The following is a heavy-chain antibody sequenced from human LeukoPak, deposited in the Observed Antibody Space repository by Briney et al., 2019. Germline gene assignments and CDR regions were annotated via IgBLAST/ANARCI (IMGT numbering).Heavy chain of an antibody. Sequence: GGSLRLSCAASGFTFSKYAMTWVRQAPGKGLEWVSGISVSGDSTNYADSVKGRFTISRDNSKNTLCLQMNSLRAEDTAVYYCAKSNYFDSGGYYFFDYWGQGTLVTVSS. CDR3: AKSNYFDSGGYYFFDY. CDR1: GFTFSKYA. V-gene: IGHV3-23*01. J-gene: IGHJ4*02. D-gene: IGHD3-22*01. CDR2: ISVSGDST.